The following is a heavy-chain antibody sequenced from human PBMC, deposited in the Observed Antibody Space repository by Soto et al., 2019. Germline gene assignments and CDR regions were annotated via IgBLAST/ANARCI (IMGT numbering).Heavy chain of an antibody. CDR2: IIPIFGTA. D-gene: IGHD2-15*01. CDR3: ARGYCSGGNCYSGMDV. CDR1: GGTFSSYA. J-gene: IGHJ6*02. Sequence: VASVKVSCKASGGTFSSYAISWVRQAPGQGLEWMGGIIPIFGTANYAQRFQGRVTITADESTSTAYMELSSLRSDDTAVFYCARGYCSGGNCYSGMDVWGQGTMVTVSS. V-gene: IGHV1-69*13.